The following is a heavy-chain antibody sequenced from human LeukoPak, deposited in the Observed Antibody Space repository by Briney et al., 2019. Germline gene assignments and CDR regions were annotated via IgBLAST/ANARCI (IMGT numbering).Heavy chain of an antibody. CDR1: GGSFSDYF. CDR3: ARVPVGDAFDI. J-gene: IGHJ3*02. D-gene: IGHD3-16*01. Sequence: SETLSLTCAVYGGSFSDYFWSWIRQPPGRGLEWLGEINHSGSTNYNPSLKSRVTISIDTSKNQFSLKLSSVTAADTAVYYCARVPVGDAFDIWGQGTMVTVSS. V-gene: IGHV4-34*01. CDR2: INHSGST.